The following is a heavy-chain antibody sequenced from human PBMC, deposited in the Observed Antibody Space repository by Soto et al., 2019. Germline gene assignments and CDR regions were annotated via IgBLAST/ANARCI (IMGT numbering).Heavy chain of an antibody. CDR1: GYTFTSYG. CDR3: ARHGRDGYHSPNFDY. J-gene: IGHJ4*02. D-gene: IGHD5-12*01. Sequence: GASVKVSCKASGYTFTSYGISWVRQAPGQGLEWMGWISAYNGNTNYAQKLQGRVTMTTDTSTSTAYMELRSLRSDDTAVYYCARHGRDGYHSPNFDYWGQGTLVTVSS. V-gene: IGHV1-18*01. CDR2: ISAYNGNT.